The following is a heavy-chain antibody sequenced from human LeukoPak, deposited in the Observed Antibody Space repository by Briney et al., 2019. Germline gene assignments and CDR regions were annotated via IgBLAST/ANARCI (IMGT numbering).Heavy chain of an antibody. Sequence: GGSLRLSCAASGFTFSSYAMSWVRQAPGKGLEWVSAISGSGGSTYYADSVKGRFTISRDNSKNTLYLQMNSLRAEDTAVYYCAKGMRGYGDYPAYYFDYWGQGTLVTVS. D-gene: IGHD4-17*01. CDR3: AKGMRGYGDYPAYYFDY. CDR2: ISGSGGST. J-gene: IGHJ4*02. CDR1: GFTFSSYA. V-gene: IGHV3-23*01.